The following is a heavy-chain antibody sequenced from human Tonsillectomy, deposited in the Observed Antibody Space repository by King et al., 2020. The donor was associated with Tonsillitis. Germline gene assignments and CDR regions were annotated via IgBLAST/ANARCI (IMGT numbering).Heavy chain of an antibody. Sequence: QLQESGPGLVKPSQTLSLSCAVSGGSIMSGGYSWGWIRQPPGKGLEWVGYLFYNGDTHYNPSLTSRVTISPDTSKNHFSLDLTSVSAADTAMYYCARGPLGYCATSSCFDSWGQGTLVTVSS. J-gene: IGHJ4*02. CDR2: LFYNGDT. CDR1: GGSIMSGGYS. D-gene: IGHD2-2*01. CDR3: ARGPLGYCATSSCFDS. V-gene: IGHV4-30-4*07.